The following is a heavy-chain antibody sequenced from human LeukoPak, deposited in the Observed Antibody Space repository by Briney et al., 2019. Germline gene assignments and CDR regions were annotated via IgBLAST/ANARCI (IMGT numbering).Heavy chain of an antibody. CDR1: GGSFSGYY. J-gene: IGHJ5*02. CDR2: INHSGST. Sequence: SETLSLTCAVYGGSFSGYYWSWIRQPPGKGLEWIGEINHSGSTNYNPSLKRRVTISVDTSKNQFSLKLSSVTAADTAVYYCARESSSRPNWFDPWGQGTLVTVYS. D-gene: IGHD6-13*01. CDR3: ARESSSRPNWFDP. V-gene: IGHV4-34*01.